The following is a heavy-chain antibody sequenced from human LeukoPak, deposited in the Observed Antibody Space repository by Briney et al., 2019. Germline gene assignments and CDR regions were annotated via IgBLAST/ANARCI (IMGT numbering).Heavy chain of an antibody. D-gene: IGHD2-21*02. CDR3: ARMGDIVVVTALDY. CDR2: INPNSGGT. Sequence: ASVKVSCKASGYTFTGYYMHWVRQAPGQGLEWMGWINPNSGGTNYAQKFQGRVTMARDTSISTAYMELSRLRSDDTAVYYCARMGDIVVVTALDYWGQGTLVTVSS. J-gene: IGHJ4*02. CDR1: GYTFTGYY. V-gene: IGHV1-2*02.